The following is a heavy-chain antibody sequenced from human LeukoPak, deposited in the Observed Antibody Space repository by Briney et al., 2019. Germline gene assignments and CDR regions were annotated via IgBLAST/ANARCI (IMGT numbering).Heavy chain of an antibody. CDR3: ARRIQLWLRNWFDP. CDR1: GYTFTTYY. CDR2: INPNSGGT. Sequence: ASVKVSCKASGYTFTTYYVHWVRQAPGQGLEWMGWINPNSGGTNYAQKFQGRVTMTRDTSISTAYMELSRLRSDDTAVYYCARRIQLWLRNWFDPWGQGTLVTVSS. V-gene: IGHV1-2*02. D-gene: IGHD5-18*01. J-gene: IGHJ5*02.